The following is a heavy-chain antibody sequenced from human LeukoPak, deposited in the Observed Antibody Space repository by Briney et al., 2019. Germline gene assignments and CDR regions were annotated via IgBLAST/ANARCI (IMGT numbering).Heavy chain of an antibody. CDR3: ARATGYSSSYYMDV. D-gene: IGHD6-13*01. J-gene: IGHJ6*03. Sequence: GASVKVSCKTSGYSFTGYYMHWVRQAPGQGLEWMGWINPNSGGTNYAQKFQGRVTMTTDTSISTVYMELTRLRSDDTAMYYCARATGYSSSYYMDVWGKGTTVTISS. V-gene: IGHV1-2*02. CDR1: GYSFTGYY. CDR2: INPNSGGT.